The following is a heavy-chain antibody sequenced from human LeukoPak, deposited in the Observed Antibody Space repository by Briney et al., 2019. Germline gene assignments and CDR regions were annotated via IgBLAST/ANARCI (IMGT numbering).Heavy chain of an antibody. V-gene: IGHV1-69*13. CDR3: AKPPRTYCSSTSCLYFDY. Sequence: SVKVSCKASGGTFSSYAISWVRQAPGQGLEWMGGIIPIFGTANYAQKFRGRVTITADESTSTAYMELSSLRSEDTAVYYCAKPPRTYCSSTSCLYFDYWGQGTLVTVSS. D-gene: IGHD2-2*01. CDR1: GGTFSSYA. CDR2: IIPIFGTA. J-gene: IGHJ4*02.